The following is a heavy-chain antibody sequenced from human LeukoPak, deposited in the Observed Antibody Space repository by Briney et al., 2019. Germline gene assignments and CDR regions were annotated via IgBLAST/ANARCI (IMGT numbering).Heavy chain of an antibody. Sequence: GVSVKVSCKASGYTFTSYDINWVRQATGQGLEWMGWMNPNSGNTGYAQKFQGRVTMTRNTSISTAYMELSSLRSEDTAVYYCARGRLAAAGCWFDPWGQGTLVTVSS. CDR2: MNPNSGNT. J-gene: IGHJ5*02. V-gene: IGHV1-8*01. D-gene: IGHD6-13*01. CDR1: GYTFTSYD. CDR3: ARGRLAAAGCWFDP.